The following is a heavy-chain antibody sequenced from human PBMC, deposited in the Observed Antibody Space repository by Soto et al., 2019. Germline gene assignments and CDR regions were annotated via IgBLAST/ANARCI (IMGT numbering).Heavy chain of an antibody. CDR1: GFTFSSYA. D-gene: IGHD3-22*01. CDR2: ISYDGSNK. V-gene: IGHV3-30-3*01. J-gene: IGHJ4*02. Sequence: QVQLVESGGGVVQPGRSLRLSCAASGFTFSSYAMHWVRQAPGKGLEWVAVISYDGSNKYYADSVKGRFTISRDKSKNTLYLQMNSLRAEDTAVYYFARAHDSSGPEYYFDYWGQGTLVTVSS. CDR3: ARAHDSSGPEYYFDY.